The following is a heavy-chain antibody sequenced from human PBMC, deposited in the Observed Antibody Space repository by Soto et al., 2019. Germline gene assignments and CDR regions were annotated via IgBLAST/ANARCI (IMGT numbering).Heavy chain of an antibody. CDR3: ARGISVSGGVTAPDS. J-gene: IGHJ4*02. Sequence: PSETLSLTCAVFGGTFSGDNWSWLRQPPGKGLEWIAKINHSGGTNYNPSLRSRATISVDTSKNQFSLKLSSVTAADTAIYYCARGISVSGGVTAPDSWGQGTLVT. V-gene: IGHV4-34*01. D-gene: IGHD3-16*01. CDR2: INHSGGT. CDR1: GGTFSGDN.